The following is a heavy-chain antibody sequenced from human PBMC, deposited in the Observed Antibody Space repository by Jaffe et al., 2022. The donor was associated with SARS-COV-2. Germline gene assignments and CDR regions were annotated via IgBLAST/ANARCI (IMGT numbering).Heavy chain of an antibody. CDR3: ARDPTYCTNGVCYPYYYGMDV. D-gene: IGHD2-8*01. CDR2: ISSSSSYI. CDR1: GFTFSSYS. J-gene: IGHJ6*02. V-gene: IGHV3-21*01. Sequence: EVQLVESGGGLVKPGGSLRLSCAASGFTFSSYSMNWVRQAPGKGLEWVSSISSSSSYIYYADSVKGRFTISRDNAKNSLYLQMNSLRAEDTAVYYCARDPTYCTNGVCYPYYYGMDVWGQGTTVTVSS.